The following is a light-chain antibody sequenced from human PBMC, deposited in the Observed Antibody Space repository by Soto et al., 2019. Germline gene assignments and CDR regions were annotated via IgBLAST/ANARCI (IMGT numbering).Light chain of an antibody. CDR1: SGDVGAYNY. V-gene: IGLV2-8*01. CDR3: SSHGGGNNFYI. CDR2: EVS. Sequence: QSALTQPPSASGSPGQSVTISCIGTSGDVGAYNYVSWYQQHPGKVPKLLIYEVSKRPSGVPDRFSASKSGNTASLTVSGLQAEDEADYYCSSHGGGNNFYIFXTGTKLTVL. J-gene: IGLJ1*01.